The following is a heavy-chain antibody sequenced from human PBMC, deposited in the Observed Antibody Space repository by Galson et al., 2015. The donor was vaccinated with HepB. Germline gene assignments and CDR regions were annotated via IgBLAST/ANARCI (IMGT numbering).Heavy chain of an antibody. Sequence: SLRLSCAASGFTFSSYSMNWVRQAPGKGLEWVSSISSSSSYIYYADSVKGRFTISRDNAKNSLYLQMNSLRAEDTAVYYCARDELGIDAFDIWGQGTMVTVSS. CDR2: ISSSSSYI. V-gene: IGHV3-21*01. CDR1: GFTFSSYS. J-gene: IGHJ3*02. D-gene: IGHD7-27*01. CDR3: ARDELGIDAFDI.